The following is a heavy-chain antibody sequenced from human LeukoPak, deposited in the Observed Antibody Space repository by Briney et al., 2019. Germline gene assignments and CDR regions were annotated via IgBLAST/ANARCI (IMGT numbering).Heavy chain of an antibody. CDR2: ISSSSSAI. CDR3: ARGDYNNRINPPRYLDY. Sequence: GGSLRLSCAASGFTFSGYSMNWVRQAPAKGLEWVSYISSSSSAIHYADSAKGRFTISRDNDKNSLYLQMSSLRADDTAVYYCARGDYNNRINPPRYLDYWGQGTLVTVSS. V-gene: IGHV3-48*04. J-gene: IGHJ4*02. D-gene: IGHD4-11*01. CDR1: GFTFSGYS.